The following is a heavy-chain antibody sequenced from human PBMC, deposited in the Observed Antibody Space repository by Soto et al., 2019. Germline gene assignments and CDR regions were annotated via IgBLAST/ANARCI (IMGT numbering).Heavy chain of an antibody. Sequence: PSETLSLTCAVSGGSISSSNWWSWVRQPPGKGLEWIGEIYHSGSTNYNPSLKSRVTISVDKSKNQFSLKLSSVTAADTAVYYCSRGGGGYSYGGYYYYGMDVWGQGTTVTVSS. CDR1: GGSISSSNW. J-gene: IGHJ6*02. D-gene: IGHD5-18*01. V-gene: IGHV4-4*02. CDR3: SRGGGGYSYGGYYYYGMDV. CDR2: IYHSGST.